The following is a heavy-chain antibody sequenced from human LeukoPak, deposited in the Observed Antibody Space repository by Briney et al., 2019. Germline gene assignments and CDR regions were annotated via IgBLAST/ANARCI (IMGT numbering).Heavy chain of an antibody. CDR2: ISVDGTSK. Sequence: GGSLRLSCAASGFTFSGSVMHWLRQAPGKGLEWVSGISVDGTSKHYPDSLKGRFTISRDNAKNTLCLQMNSLRAEDTAVYYCARRIAAAAAPYYFDYWGQGTLVTVSS. CDR1: GFTFSGSV. J-gene: IGHJ4*02. V-gene: IGHV3-30-3*01. CDR3: ARRIAAAAAPYYFDY. D-gene: IGHD6-13*01.